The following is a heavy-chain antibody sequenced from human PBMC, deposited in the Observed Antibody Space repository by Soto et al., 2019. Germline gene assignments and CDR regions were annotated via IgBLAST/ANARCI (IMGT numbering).Heavy chain of an antibody. CDR2: MHTSGST. D-gene: IGHD2-2*01. V-gene: IGHV4-4*07. CDR1: GGSIRGYY. CDR3: VRASMPKAHFDS. Sequence: QMQLQEPGPGLVKPSETLSLTCTVSGGSIRGYYWSWIRQSAGMGLEWIGRMHTSGSTNYNPSLKSRVTISVDMSKNQISLKLTSVTAADTALYYCVRASMPKAHFDSWGQGTLVTVSS. J-gene: IGHJ4*02.